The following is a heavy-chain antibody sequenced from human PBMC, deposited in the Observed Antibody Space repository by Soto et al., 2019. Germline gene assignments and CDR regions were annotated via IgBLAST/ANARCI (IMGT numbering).Heavy chain of an antibody. CDR3: ALSRCGGVCLVSYSSHYYYGMDV. CDR2: IYWDDDK. J-gene: IGHJ6*02. D-gene: IGHD2-21*02. Sequence: SGPTLVNPTQTLTLTCTFSGFSLTTGGVGVGWIRQPPGKALEWLALIYWDDDKRYSPSLKSRLTVTKDTSKNQVLLTMTNMDPVDTATYYYALSRCGGVCLVSYSSHYYYGMDVWGQGTTVTVSS. CDR1: GFSLTTGGVG. V-gene: IGHV2-5*02.